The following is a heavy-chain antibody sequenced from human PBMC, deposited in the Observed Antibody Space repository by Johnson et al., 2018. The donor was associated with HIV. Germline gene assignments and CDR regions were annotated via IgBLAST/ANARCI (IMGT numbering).Heavy chain of an antibody. V-gene: IGHV3-30*04. Sequence: QVQLVESGGGVVQPGRSLRLSCAASGFSFSGSAMHWVRQAPGKGLEWVAGISYDGSNKYYADSVKGRFTISRDNSKNTLYLQMNSLRAEDTAVYYCARSYSGNSAFDIWGQGTMVTVSS. J-gene: IGHJ3*02. CDR1: GFSFSGSA. D-gene: IGHD1-26*01. CDR2: ISYDGSNK. CDR3: ARSYSGNSAFDI.